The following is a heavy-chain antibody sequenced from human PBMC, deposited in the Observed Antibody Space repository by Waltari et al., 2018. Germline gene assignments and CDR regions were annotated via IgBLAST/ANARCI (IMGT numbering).Heavy chain of an antibody. J-gene: IGHJ3*02. CDR2: IYYSGRT. D-gene: IGHD6-13*01. CDR1: GCSISSYN. V-gene: IGHV4-59*01. CDR3: ARTGRYSSSWYFFDAFDI. Sequence: QVQLQESGPGLVKPSETLSLTCTVSGCSISSYNWSWIRQPPGKGLEWIGYIYYSGRTNDNPSLKSRVTISVDTSKNQFSLKLSSVTAADTAVYYCARTGRYSSSWYFFDAFDIWGQGTMVTVSS.